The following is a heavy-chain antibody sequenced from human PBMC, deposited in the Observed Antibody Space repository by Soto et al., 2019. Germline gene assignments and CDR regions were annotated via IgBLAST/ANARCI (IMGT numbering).Heavy chain of an antibody. CDR3: ARARLGDGSDY. J-gene: IGHJ4*02. V-gene: IGHV4-61*01. D-gene: IGHD1-26*01. CDR2: IYYSGST. CDR1: GGSVSSGSYY. Sequence: QVQLQESGPGLVKPSETLSLTCTVSGGSVSSGSYYWSWIRQPPGKGLEWIGYIYYSGSTNYNPSPKRRVTISVDTSKNTFSLKLSSVTAADTAGYYCARARLGDGSDYWGQGTLVTVSS.